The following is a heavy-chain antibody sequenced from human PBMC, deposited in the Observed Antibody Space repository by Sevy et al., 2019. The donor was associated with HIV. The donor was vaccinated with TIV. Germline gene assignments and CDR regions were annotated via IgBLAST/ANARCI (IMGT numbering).Heavy chain of an antibody. J-gene: IGHJ4*02. V-gene: IGHV3-23*01. CDR3: APGDYYDSSGYYLPIDY. CDR1: GFTFSSYA. D-gene: IGHD3-22*01. Sequence: GGSLRLSCAASGFTFSSYAMSWVRQAPGKGLEWVSAISGSGGSTYYADSVKGRFTISRDNSKNTLYLQMNSLRAEDTAVYYCAPGDYYDSSGYYLPIDYWGQGTLVTVSS. CDR2: ISGSGGST.